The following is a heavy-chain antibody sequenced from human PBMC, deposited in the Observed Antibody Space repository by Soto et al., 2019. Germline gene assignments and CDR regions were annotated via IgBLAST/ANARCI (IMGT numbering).Heavy chain of an antibody. V-gene: IGHV1-69*13. D-gene: IGHD2-15*01. CDR1: GGTFSSDA. Sequence: SVKVSCKASGGTFSSDAFSWVRQAPGQGLEWMGGIIPTSGTANYAQKFQGRATITADESTSTAYMELSSLTSEDTAVYFCARGQGYRSGGICYYYYYGMDVWGQGTTVTVSS. J-gene: IGHJ6*02. CDR2: IIPTSGTA. CDR3: ARGQGYRSGGICYYYYYGMDV.